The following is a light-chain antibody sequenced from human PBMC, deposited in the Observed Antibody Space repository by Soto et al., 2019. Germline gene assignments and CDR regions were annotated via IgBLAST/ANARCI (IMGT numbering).Light chain of an antibody. CDR3: QQTCSALWT. V-gene: IGKV1-39*01. Sequence: DIQMTQSPSSLSASVGDRVTISCRASQTITTYLNWYQQKPGKAPKLLIYAASSLHSGVPSRFSGSGSGTDFTLTISSLQPEDFAAYYCQQTCSALWTFGQGTKLEIK. J-gene: IGKJ1*01. CDR2: AAS. CDR1: QTITTY.